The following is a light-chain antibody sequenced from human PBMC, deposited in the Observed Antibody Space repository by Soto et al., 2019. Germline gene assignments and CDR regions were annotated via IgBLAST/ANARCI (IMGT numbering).Light chain of an antibody. V-gene: IGKV1-5*03. CDR3: HQYGGSALYS. CDR2: KAS. CDR1: QSISSW. J-gene: IGKJ2*01. Sequence: DIQMAQSRSTVSAGVGGRVTITCRASQSISSWLAWYQQKPGKAPKLLIYKASSLESGVPSRFSGSGSGTDFTLTISRLHHADFAVYFCHQYGGSALYSFGPGTKVDIK.